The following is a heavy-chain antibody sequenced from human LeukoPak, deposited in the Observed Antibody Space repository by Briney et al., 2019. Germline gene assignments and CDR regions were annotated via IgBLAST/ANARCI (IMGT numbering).Heavy chain of an antibody. J-gene: IGHJ4*02. CDR1: GGSISSYY. D-gene: IGHD2-15*01. Sequence: SETLSLTCTVSGGSISSYYWSWIRQPPGKGLEWIGYIYYSGSTNYNPSLKSRVTISVDTSKNQFSLKLSSVTAADTAVYYCARALSEGAVVAATYYFDYWGQGTLVTVSS. V-gene: IGHV4-59*12. CDR3: ARALSEGAVVAATYYFDY. CDR2: IYYSGST.